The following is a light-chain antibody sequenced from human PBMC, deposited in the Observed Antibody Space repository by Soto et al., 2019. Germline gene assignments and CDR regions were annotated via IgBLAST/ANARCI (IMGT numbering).Light chain of an antibody. CDR1: NSDVGGYNY. CDR2: EVT. V-gene: IGLV2-14*01. CDR3: SSYRSVGTVV. Sequence: QSVLTQPASVSGSPGQSITIYCTGTNSDVGGYNYVSWYQQHPGKAPKAIIYEVTNRPTGVSNRSSGSKSGNAASLTISGLQAEDEADYYCSSYRSVGTVVFGTGTKVTVL. J-gene: IGLJ1*01.